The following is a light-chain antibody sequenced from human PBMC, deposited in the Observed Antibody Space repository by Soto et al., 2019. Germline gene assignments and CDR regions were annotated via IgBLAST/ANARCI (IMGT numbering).Light chain of an antibody. CDR2: DAS. J-gene: IGKJ1*01. Sequence: EILLTQSPATQSLSPGERATLSCGASQNISSYLAWYQQKPGQAPRLLIYDASNRATGIPASFSGSGSGTEFTLTISSLQSEDFAVHYCQQYNNWPPETFGQGTKVDIK. V-gene: IGKV3-11*01. CDR3: QQYNNWPPET. CDR1: QNISSY.